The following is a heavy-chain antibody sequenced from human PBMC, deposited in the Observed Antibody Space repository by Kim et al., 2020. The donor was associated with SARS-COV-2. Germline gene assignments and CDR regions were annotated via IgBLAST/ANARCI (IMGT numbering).Heavy chain of an antibody. D-gene: IGHD5-18*01. V-gene: IGHV3-23*01. J-gene: IGHJ4*02. CDR3: ANARGSGARIQLWLED. Sequence: SVKGRFTIARDNAKNTLYVQMTNLRAEDTAVYYCANARGSGARIQLWLEDWGQGTRVTVSS.